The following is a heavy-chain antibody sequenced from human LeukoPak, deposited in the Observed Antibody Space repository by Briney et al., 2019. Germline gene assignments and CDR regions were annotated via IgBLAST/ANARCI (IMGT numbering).Heavy chain of an antibody. D-gene: IGHD3-22*01. J-gene: IGHJ4*02. CDR1: GSTVSSNY. Sequence: GGSLRLSCAASGSTVSSNYTSWVRQAPGKGLEWVSVIYSGGSTYYADSVKGRFTISRDNSKNTLYLQMNSLRAEDTAVYYCARAYDSSGYPDYWGQGTLVTVSS. CDR2: IYSGGST. V-gene: IGHV3-53*01. CDR3: ARAYDSSGYPDY.